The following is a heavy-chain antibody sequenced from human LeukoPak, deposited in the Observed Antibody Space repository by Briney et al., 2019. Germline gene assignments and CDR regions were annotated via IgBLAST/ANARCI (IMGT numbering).Heavy chain of an antibody. J-gene: IGHJ4*02. CDR1: GFTFSSYW. V-gene: IGHV3-74*01. CDR2: INPGGSSI. D-gene: IGHD1-14*01. Sequence: GRSLRLSCAASGFTFSSYWMHWVRQVPGKGLVWVARINPGGSSITYADSVKGRFTISRDNAKNTLYLQMDSLRAEDAGVYYCARSNQADDYWGQGTLVTVSS. CDR3: ARSNQADDY.